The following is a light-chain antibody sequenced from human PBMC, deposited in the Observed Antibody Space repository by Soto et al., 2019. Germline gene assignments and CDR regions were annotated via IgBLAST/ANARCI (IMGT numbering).Light chain of an antibody. V-gene: IGKV3-20*01. Sequence: EILLTQSPGTLSFARGERSTPSCRASQSVSSNLLAWYQQKPGQAPRLLMFDASTRATGIPARFSGSGSGTEFTLTISSLQTDDFATYYCQQYSSYWTFAQGTKVDIK. CDR1: QSVSSNL. CDR2: DAS. CDR3: QQYSSYWT. J-gene: IGKJ1*01.